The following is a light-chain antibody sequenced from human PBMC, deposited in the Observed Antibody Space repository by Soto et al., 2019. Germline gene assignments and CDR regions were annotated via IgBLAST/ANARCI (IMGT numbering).Light chain of an antibody. Sequence: DIQMTQSPSSLSASVGDRVTITCRAVPTVTDYLNWYQHKPGKAPKLLIYSASTLQSVVPSRFSGSGSWTDFTLTITSLQPEDFGTFYCHETYSTPQTFGQWTRVEIK. CDR2: SAS. CDR1: PTVTDY. J-gene: IGKJ1*01. CDR3: HETYSTPQT. V-gene: IGKV1-39*01.